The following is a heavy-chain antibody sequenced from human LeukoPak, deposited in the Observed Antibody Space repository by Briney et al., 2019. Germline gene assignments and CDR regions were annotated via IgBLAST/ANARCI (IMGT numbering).Heavy chain of an antibody. CDR3: ATPEKQWHIFDY. CDR1: GFTFSSYA. CDR2: ILFDGSNK. J-gene: IGHJ4*02. D-gene: IGHD6-19*01. V-gene: IGHV3-30*04. Sequence: GGSLRLSCAASGFTFSSYAMHWDRPAPGKGLEGVVVILFDGSNKYYADSVKGRFTISRDNSKNTLYLQVNSLRAEDTAVYYCATPEKQWHIFDYWGQGTLVTVSS.